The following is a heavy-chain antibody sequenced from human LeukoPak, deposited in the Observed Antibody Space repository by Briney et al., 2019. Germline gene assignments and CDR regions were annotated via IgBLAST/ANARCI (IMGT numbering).Heavy chain of an antibody. CDR2: INGGRGDT. V-gene: IGHV3-23*01. D-gene: IGHD3-3*01. J-gene: IGHJ4*02. CDR1: GFTFNNYA. CDR3: VKVAGLLGAPYFFDY. Sequence: GGSLRLSCAASGFTFNNYALTWVRQAPGKGLEWVSVINGGRGDTYYAESVKGRLTISRDNSKNTLYLQMNSLRAEDTAVYYCVKVAGLLGAPYFFDYWGQGTLVTVSS.